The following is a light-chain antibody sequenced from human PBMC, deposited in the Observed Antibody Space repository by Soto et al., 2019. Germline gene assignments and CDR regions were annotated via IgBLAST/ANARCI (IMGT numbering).Light chain of an antibody. V-gene: IGKV3-11*01. CDR2: DAS. CDR1: QSVSSY. J-gene: IGKJ1*01. CDR3: QKLNAYPPWT. Sequence: ELVLTQSPATLSLSPGERATLSCRASQSVSSYLAWYQQKPGQAPRLLIYDASNRATGIPARFSGSGSGTDFTLTISSLQPEDFATYFCQKLNAYPPWTFGQGTKVDIK.